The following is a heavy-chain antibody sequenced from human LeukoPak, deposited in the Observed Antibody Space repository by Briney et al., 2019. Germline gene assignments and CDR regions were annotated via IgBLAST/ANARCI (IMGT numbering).Heavy chain of an antibody. D-gene: IGHD3-16*01. CDR3: ARGERDFDY. Sequence: GGSLRLSCRFSGLSFGDSALTWVRQTPGKGLEWVGCTRSKVYRGSTDYAASVKDRFIISRDESNSIAYLQMDRLRIEDTAVYYCARGERDFDYWGQGTLVTVSS. CDR1: GLSFGDSA. CDR2: TRSKVYRGST. V-gene: IGHV3-49*04. J-gene: IGHJ4*02.